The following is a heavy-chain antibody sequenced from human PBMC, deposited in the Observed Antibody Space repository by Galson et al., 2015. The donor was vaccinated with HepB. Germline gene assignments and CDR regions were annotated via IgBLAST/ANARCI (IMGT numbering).Heavy chain of an antibody. CDR1: GFTFSSHN. CDR3: VPSIDAFDV. V-gene: IGHV3-48*01. CDR2: ISSRSTTI. J-gene: IGHJ3*01. D-gene: IGHD2-2*01. Sequence: SLRLSCAASGFTFSSHNMNWVRQGPGKGLEWISSISSRSTTIHYADSVKGRFTNSRDNAKNSLYLQMNSLRAEDTAVYYCVPSIDAFDVWGQGTKVTVSS.